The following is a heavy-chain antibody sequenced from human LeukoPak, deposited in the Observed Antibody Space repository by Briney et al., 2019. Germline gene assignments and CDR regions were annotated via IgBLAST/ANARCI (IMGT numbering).Heavy chain of an antibody. Sequence: GGSLRLSCAASGFTVSSNYMSWVRQAPGKGLEWVAVISYDGSNKYYADSVKGRFTISRDNSKNTLYLQMNSLRAEDTAVYYCANWPWEGYYYMDVWGKGTTVTISS. V-gene: IGHV3-30*18. J-gene: IGHJ6*03. CDR1: GFTVSSNY. CDR3: ANWPWEGYYYMDV. D-gene: IGHD1-26*01. CDR2: ISYDGSNK.